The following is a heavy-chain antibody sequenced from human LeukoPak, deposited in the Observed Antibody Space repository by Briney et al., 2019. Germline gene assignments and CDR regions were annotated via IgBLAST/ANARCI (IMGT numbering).Heavy chain of an antibody. CDR1: GYTFTSYD. V-gene: IGHV1-8*03. D-gene: IGHD2-15*01. CDR3: ARGKAKYCSGGRCYSFHWLDP. Sequence: ASVKVSCKASGYTFTSYDINWVRQASGQGLEWLGWMNPKSGNTGYAQKSQGRVTITGNTSISTAYMELSSLRSEDTAVYYCARGKAKYCSGGRCYSFHWLDPWGQGTLVTVSS. J-gene: IGHJ5*02. CDR2: MNPKSGNT.